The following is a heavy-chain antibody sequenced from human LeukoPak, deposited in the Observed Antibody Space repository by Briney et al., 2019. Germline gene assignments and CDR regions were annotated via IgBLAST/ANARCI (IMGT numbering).Heavy chain of an antibody. D-gene: IGHD3-3*01. CDR1: GFTFSSNS. CDR3: ARGGHVLRFLEWLTS. J-gene: IGHJ4*02. V-gene: IGHV3-48*02. Sequence: GGSLRLSCAASGFTFSSNSMNWVRQAPGKGLEWVSCISSSSSTIYYADSVKGRFTISRDNAKNSLYLQMNSLRDEDTAVYYCARGGHVLRFLEWLTSWGQGTLVTVSS. CDR2: ISSSSSTI.